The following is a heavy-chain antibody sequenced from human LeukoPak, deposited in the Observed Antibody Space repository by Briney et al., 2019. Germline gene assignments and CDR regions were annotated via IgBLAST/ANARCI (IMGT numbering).Heavy chain of an antibody. J-gene: IGHJ6*02. CDR2: ISYDGSNK. D-gene: IGHD6-19*01. CDR3: AKGIGYSSGWLTPSQLGYYYGMDV. CDR1: GFTFSSYG. V-gene: IGHV3-30*18. Sequence: PGGSLRLSCEASGFTFSSYGMHWVRQAPGKGLEWVAVISYDGSNKYYADSVKGRFTISRDNSKNTLYLQMNSLRAEDTAVYYCAKGIGYSSGWLTPSQLGYYYGMDVWGQGTTVTVSS.